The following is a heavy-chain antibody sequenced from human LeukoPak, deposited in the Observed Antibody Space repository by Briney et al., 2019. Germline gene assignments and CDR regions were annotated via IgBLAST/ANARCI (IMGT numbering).Heavy chain of an antibody. CDR2: ISASGLDT. Sequence: PGGSLRLSCAASGFDFTAYGMSWVRQAPGKGLEWVSGISASGLDTYYADSVTGRFTISRDNSKNKVHLLMNSLRAEDSAMYYCAKYGPGFGVVIEYFMDVWGKGTRVTVSS. CDR1: GFDFTAYG. CDR3: AKYGPGFGVVIEYFMDV. V-gene: IGHV3-23*01. J-gene: IGHJ6*03. D-gene: IGHD3-3*01.